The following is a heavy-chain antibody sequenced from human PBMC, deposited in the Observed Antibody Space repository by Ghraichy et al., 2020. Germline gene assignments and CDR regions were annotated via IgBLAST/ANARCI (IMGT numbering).Heavy chain of an antibody. CDR3: ARGTPAGVFDI. J-gene: IGHJ3*02. Sequence: ASVKVSCKASGYTFTSYGISWVRQAPGQGLEWMGWISVYNGNTLYAQKLQGRVTMTTDTSTTTASMELKSVRSDDTAVYYCARGTPAGVFDIWGQGTMVTVSS. CDR2: ISVYNGNT. D-gene: IGHD2-8*01. V-gene: IGHV1-18*01. CDR1: GYTFTSYG.